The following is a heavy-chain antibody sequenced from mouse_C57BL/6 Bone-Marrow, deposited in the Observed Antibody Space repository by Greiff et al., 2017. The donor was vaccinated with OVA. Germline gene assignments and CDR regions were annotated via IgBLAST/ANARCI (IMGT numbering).Heavy chain of an antibody. D-gene: IGHD2-12*01. CDR1: GYTFTSYG. CDR2: IYPKSGNT. V-gene: IGHV1-81*01. Sequence: QVQLQQSGAELARPGASVKLSCKASGYTFTSYGISWVKQRTGQGLEWIGEIYPKSGNTNYNEKFKGKATLTADKSSSTAYMELRILRSEDSAVYFCAGSLYSPYAMDYWGQGTSVTVS. J-gene: IGHJ4*01. CDR3: AGSLYSPYAMDY.